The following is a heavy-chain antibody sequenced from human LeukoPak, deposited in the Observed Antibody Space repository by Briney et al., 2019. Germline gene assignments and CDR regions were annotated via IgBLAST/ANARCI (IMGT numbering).Heavy chain of an antibody. Sequence: GSLRLSCEASGFSFSDNAMSWVRQAPGRGLEWVSAITTSGGTAYYADSVKGRFTVSRDNSKNTLYLQMNSLRAEDTAVYYCVKGGDIVVPNRGADYWGQGTLVTVSS. CDR3: VKGGDIVVPNRGADY. D-gene: IGHD2-15*01. V-gene: IGHV3-23*01. J-gene: IGHJ4*02. CDR1: GFSFSDNA. CDR2: ITTSGGTA.